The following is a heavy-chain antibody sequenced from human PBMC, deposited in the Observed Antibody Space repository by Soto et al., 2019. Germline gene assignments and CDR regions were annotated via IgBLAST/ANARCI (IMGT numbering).Heavy chain of an antibody. CDR2: INAGNGNT. J-gene: IGHJ4*02. CDR1: GYTFTSYA. CDR3: ARNYDILTGYSLTYYFDY. V-gene: IGHV1-3*01. D-gene: IGHD3-9*01. Sequence: QVQLVQSGAEVKKPGASVKVSCKASGYTFTSYAMHWVRQAPGQRLEWMGWINAGNGNTKYSQKFQGRVTITRDTSASTAYMELSSLRSEDTAVYYCARNYDILTGYSLTYYFDYWGQGTLVTVSS.